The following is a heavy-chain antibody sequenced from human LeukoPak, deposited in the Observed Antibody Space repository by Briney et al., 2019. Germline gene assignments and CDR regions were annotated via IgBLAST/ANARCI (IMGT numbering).Heavy chain of an antibody. D-gene: IGHD6-19*01. CDR1: GYSFTSYW. CDR2: IYPGDSDT. V-gene: IGHV5-51*01. Sequence: GESLKISCKGSGYSFTSYWIGWVRQMPGKGLEWMGIIYPGDSDTRYSPSFQGQVTISADKSISTAYLQWSSLKASDTAMYYCARHLAVAGTLPNWFDPWGQGTLVTVFS. CDR3: ARHLAVAGTLPNWFDP. J-gene: IGHJ5*02.